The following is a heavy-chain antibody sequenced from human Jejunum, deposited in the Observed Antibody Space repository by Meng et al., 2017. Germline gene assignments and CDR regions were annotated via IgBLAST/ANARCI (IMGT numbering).Heavy chain of an antibody. D-gene: IGHD2-15*01. CDR2: IIPIFDTP. Sequence: QVQLVQSGGEVKEPGSSVKVSFKVSGVTFNTYAISWVRQAPGQGLEWMGGIIPIFDTPNYAQKFQDRVTITADASTSTAYMELNGLISEDTALYYCARGAVVATTYHFDSWGQGTLVTVSS. CDR1: GVTFNTYA. CDR3: ARGAVVATTYHFDS. J-gene: IGHJ4*02. V-gene: IGHV1-69*01.